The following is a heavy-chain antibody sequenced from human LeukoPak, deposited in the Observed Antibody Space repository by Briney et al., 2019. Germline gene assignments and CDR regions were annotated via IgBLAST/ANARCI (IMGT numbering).Heavy chain of an antibody. D-gene: IGHD4-17*01. V-gene: IGHV3-21*04. CDR1: GFTFSSYS. CDR2: ISSSSSYI. CDR3: ARDPGDYGPYYFDY. Sequence: GGSLRLSCAASGFTFSSYSMNWVRQAPGKGLEWVSSISSSSSYIYYADSVKGRFTISRDNAKNSLYLQMNSLRAEDTALYYCARDPGDYGPYYFDYWGQGTLVTVSS. J-gene: IGHJ4*02.